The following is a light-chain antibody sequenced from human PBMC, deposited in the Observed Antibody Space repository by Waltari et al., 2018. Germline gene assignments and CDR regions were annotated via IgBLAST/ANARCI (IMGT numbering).Light chain of an antibody. Sequence: EVVLSQSPVTLSLSPGERATLSCRASQSVSSTYLAWYQKKAGLLPRLLIFGASIRATGIPDRFSGSGSGTEFALTIDRLEPEDSAVYYCHQYGTSPRTFGQGTKVEIK. CDR2: GAS. CDR1: QSVSSTY. V-gene: IGKV3-20*01. J-gene: IGKJ1*01. CDR3: HQYGTSPRT.